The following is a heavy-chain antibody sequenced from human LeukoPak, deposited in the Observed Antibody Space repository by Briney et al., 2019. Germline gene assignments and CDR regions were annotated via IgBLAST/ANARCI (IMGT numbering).Heavy chain of an antibody. V-gene: IGHV3-23*01. CDR3: AKDGGLWVSAHWGDS. CDR1: GFTFSSYT. J-gene: IGHJ4*02. Sequence: GGSLRLSCAASGFTFSSYTMSWVRQAPEKGLEWVSTITTSDGNTYYADSVKGRFTVSRDNSKNTLFLQMNSLRAEDTAVYYCAKDGGLWVSAHWGDSWGRGTLVTVSS. CDR2: ITTSDGNT. D-gene: IGHD7-27*01.